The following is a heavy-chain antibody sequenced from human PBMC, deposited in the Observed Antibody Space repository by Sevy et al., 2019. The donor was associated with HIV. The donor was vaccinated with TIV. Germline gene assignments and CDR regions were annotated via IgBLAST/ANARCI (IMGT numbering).Heavy chain of an antibody. D-gene: IGHD1-26*01. CDR1: GFTFSPYW. CDR3: ARGVGLDC. Sequence: GGSLKLSCAASGFTFSPYWMTWVRHAPGKGLEWVANIRPDGSDKYYVDSVKGRFTISRDNAKNSLYLQMNSLRADDTAMYYCARGVGLDCWGQGALVTVSS. V-gene: IGHV3-7*03. J-gene: IGHJ4*02. CDR2: IRPDGSDK.